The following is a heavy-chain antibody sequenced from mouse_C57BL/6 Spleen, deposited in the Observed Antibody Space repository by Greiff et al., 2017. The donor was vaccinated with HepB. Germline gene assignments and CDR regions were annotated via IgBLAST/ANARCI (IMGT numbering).Heavy chain of an antibody. V-gene: IGHV1-15*01. CDR3: TRGVLRYYFDY. Sequence: QVQLQQSGAELVRPGASVTLSCKASGYTFTDYEMHWVKQTPVHGLEWIGAIDPETGGTAHNQKFKGKAILTADKSSSTAYMELRSLTSEDSAVYYCTRGVLRYYFDYWGQGTTLTVSS. J-gene: IGHJ2*01. CDR1: GYTFTDYE. D-gene: IGHD1-1*01. CDR2: IDPETGGT.